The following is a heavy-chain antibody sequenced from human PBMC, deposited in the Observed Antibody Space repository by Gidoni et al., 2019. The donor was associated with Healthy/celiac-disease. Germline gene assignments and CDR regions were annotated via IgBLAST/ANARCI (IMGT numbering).Heavy chain of an antibody. Sequence: EVQLLESGGGLVQPGGSLRLSCAASGCTFSSYARSWVRQAPGKGLGWVSAISGSGGSTYYADSVKGRFTISRDNSKNTLYLQMNSLRAEDTAVYYCAKGDKMVWDIVVVPAAIDYWGQGTLVTVSS. CDR3: AKGDKMVWDIVVVPAAIDY. CDR1: GCTFSSYA. V-gene: IGHV3-23*01. J-gene: IGHJ4*02. CDR2: ISGSGGST. D-gene: IGHD2-2*01.